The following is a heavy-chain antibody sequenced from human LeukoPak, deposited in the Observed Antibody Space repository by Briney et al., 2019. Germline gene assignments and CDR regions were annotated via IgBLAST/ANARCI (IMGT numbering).Heavy chain of an antibody. CDR3: ATLHVSGRETYYYYGMDV. CDR2: MNPNSGNT. D-gene: IGHD3-10*01. J-gene: IGHJ6*02. CDR1: GYTFTSYD. Sequence: ASVKVSCKASGYTFTSYDINWVRQATGQGLEWMGWMNPNSGNTGYAQKFQGRVTMTRNTSISTAYMELSSLRSEDTAVYYCATLHVSGRETYYYYGMDVWGQGTTVTVSS. V-gene: IGHV1-8*01.